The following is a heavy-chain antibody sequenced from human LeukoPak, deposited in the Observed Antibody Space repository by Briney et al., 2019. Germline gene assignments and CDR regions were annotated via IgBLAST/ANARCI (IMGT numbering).Heavy chain of an antibody. D-gene: IGHD6-6*01. Sequence: PSQTLSLTCTVSGGSIGSGGYYWSWIRQHPGKGLEWIGYIYYSGSTYYNPSLKGRVTISVDTSKNQFSLKLSSVTAADTAVYYCARDSIAARVDYWGQGTLVTVSS. CDR3: ARDSIAARVDY. J-gene: IGHJ4*02. CDR2: IYYSGST. V-gene: IGHV4-31*03. CDR1: GGSIGSGGYY.